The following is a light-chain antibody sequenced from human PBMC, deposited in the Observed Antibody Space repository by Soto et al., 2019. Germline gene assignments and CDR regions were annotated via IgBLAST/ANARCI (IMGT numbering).Light chain of an antibody. V-gene: IGLV2-14*01. CDR2: DVS. J-gene: IGLJ1*01. CDR1: SSEVGGYNY. Sequence: QSALTQPASVSGSPGQSITISCTGTSSEVGGYNYVSWYQQHPGKAPKLMIYDVSNRPSGVSNRFSGSKSGNTASLTISGLQAEDEADYYCSSYPSSSPYVFGTGTKVTVL. CDR3: SSYPSSSPYV.